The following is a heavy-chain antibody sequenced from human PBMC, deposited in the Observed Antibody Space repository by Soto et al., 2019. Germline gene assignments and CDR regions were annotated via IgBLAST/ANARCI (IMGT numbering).Heavy chain of an antibody. CDR3: ASLPHSDPPPVTFDI. J-gene: IGHJ3*02. Sequence: QLQLQESGPGLVKPSETLSLTCTVSGGSISSSLYYWGWIRQPPGKVLEWIGTIYSTVSTHYNPSLKSRVTISVDTSKNQFSLKLNSVTAADTAVYFCASLPHSDPPPVTFDIWGQGAMVTVSS. CDR2: IYSTVST. V-gene: IGHV4-39*01. CDR1: GGSISSSLYY. D-gene: IGHD5-18*01.